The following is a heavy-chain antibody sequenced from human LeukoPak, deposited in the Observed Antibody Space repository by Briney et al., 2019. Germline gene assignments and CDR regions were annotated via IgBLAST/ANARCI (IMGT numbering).Heavy chain of an antibody. Sequence: PSKTLSLTCTVSGGSISSGGYYWSWIRQHPGKGLEWIGYIYYSGSTYYNPSLKSRVTISVDTSKNQFSLKPSSVTAADTAVYYCASIKGPPYYMDVWGKGTTVTVSS. CDR3: ASIKGPPYYMDV. CDR2: IYYSGST. V-gene: IGHV4-31*03. CDR1: GGSISSGGYY. J-gene: IGHJ6*03.